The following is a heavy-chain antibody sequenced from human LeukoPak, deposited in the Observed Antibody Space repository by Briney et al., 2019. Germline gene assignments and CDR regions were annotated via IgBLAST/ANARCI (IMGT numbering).Heavy chain of an antibody. J-gene: IGHJ4*02. CDR2: IYSGNT. V-gene: IGHV3-53*04. CDR3: AKTTSPDDVRWPYFDS. CDR1: GFVVSATS. D-gene: IGHD1-14*01. Sequence: AQSLRLSCAAAGFVVSATSMSWDSQPQGNGMEWDSIIYSGNTRYADSVKGRFTISRHDSENTVSLQMNSLLLGDTAVYFCAKTTSPDDVRWPYFDSWGQGILVTVSS.